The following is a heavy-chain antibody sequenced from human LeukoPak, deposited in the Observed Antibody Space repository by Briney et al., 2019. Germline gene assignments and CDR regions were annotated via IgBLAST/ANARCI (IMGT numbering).Heavy chain of an antibody. CDR3: ARDFYYAAP. J-gene: IGHJ5*02. V-gene: IGHV3-74*01. CDR1: GFTFSSYW. Sequence: GGSPRLSCAASGFTFSSYWMYWVRQPPGKGLVWVSRINSDGTSTSYADSVKGRFTISRDNAKNTLSLQMNSLRAEDTAVYYCARDFYYAAPWGQGTLVTVSS. CDR2: INSDGTST. D-gene: IGHD3-10*01.